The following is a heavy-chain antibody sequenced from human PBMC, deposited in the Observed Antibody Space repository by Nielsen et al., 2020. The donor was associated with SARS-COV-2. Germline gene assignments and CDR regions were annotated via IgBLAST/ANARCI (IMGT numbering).Heavy chain of an antibody. CDR3: ARDQLPHFYDGSGYSPGAFDV. D-gene: IGHD3-22*01. Sequence: LSLTCPVSGGSIRSGGYYWSWIRQRPGKGLEWIGYIYFGGSTHYNPSLTGRVTISADTSELSLYLSSVNAADTAVYYCARDQLPHFYDGSGYSPGAFDVWGQGALVIVSS. J-gene: IGHJ3*01. V-gene: IGHV4-31*03. CDR2: IYFGGST. CDR1: GGSIRSGGYY.